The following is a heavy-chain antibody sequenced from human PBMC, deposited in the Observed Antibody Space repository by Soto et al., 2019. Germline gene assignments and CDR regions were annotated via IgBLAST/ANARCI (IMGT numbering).Heavy chain of an antibody. CDR1: GFTFSDYY. CDR2: ISSSSSYT. CDR3: ARYYYDSSGYYYRYFDY. J-gene: IGHJ4*02. V-gene: IGHV3-11*06. Sequence: QVQLVESGGGLVKPGGSLRLSCAASGFTFSDYYMSWIRQAPGKGLEWVSYISSSSSYTNYADSVKGRFTISRDNAKNSLYPQMNSLRAEDTAVYYCARYYYDSSGYYYRYFDYWGQGTLVTVSS. D-gene: IGHD3-22*01.